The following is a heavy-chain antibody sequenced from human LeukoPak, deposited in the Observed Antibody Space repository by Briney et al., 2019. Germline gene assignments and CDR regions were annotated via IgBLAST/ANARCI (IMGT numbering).Heavy chain of an antibody. CDR2: IKQDGSEK. J-gene: IGHJ6*03. V-gene: IGHV3-7*01. Sequence: GGSLRLSFAASGFTFSSYWMSWVRQAPGKGLEWVANIKQDGSEKYYVDSVKGRFTISRDNAKNSLYLQMNSLRAEDTAVYYCARAPGQDYYYYYYMDVWGKGTTVTVSS. CDR3: ARAPGQDYYYYYYMDV. CDR1: GFTFSSYW.